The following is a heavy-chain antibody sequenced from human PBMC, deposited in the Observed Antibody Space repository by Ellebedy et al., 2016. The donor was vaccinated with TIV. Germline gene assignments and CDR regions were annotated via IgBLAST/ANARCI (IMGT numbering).Heavy chain of an antibody. CDR1: GYTFTSYY. Sequence: AASVKVSCKASGYTFTSYYMHWVRQAPGQGLEWMGIINPSGGSTSYAQKFQGRVTMTRDTSTSTVYMELSSLRSEDTAGYYCARDRGAAAADPHNWFDPWGQGTLVTVSS. CDR2: INPSGGST. D-gene: IGHD6-13*01. CDR3: ARDRGAAAADPHNWFDP. V-gene: IGHV1-46*01. J-gene: IGHJ5*02.